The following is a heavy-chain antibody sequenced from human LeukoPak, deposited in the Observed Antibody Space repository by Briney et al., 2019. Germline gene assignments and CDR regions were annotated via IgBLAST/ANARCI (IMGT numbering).Heavy chain of an antibody. V-gene: IGHV3-30-3*01. CDR2: ISYDGSNK. D-gene: IGHD3-22*01. Sequence: GRSLRLSCAASGFTFSSYAMHWVRQAPGKGLEWVAVISYDGSNKYYADSVKGRFTISRDNSKNTLYLQMNSLRAEDTAVYYCARDLRTYYDSSGYYEEDYWGQGTLVTVSS. CDR1: GFTFSSYA. J-gene: IGHJ4*02. CDR3: ARDLRTYYDSSGYYEEDY.